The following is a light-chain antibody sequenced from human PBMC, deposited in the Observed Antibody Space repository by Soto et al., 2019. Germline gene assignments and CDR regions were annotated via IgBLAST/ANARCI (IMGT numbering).Light chain of an antibody. CDR3: GTWDSSLGAGV. Sequence: QSVLTQPPSVSAAPGQTVTISCSGSSSNIGNNYISWYQQLPGTAPKLLIYDNNERPSGIPDRFSGSKSGTSATLGITGLQTGDEADYYCGTWDSSLGAGVFGGGTKLTVL. CDR1: SSNIGNNY. J-gene: IGLJ3*02. CDR2: DNN. V-gene: IGLV1-51*01.